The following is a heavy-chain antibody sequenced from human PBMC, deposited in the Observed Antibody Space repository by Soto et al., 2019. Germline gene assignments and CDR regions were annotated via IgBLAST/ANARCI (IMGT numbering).Heavy chain of an antibody. CDR1: GFTFSTYG. CDR2: IWDDGSNK. D-gene: IGHD3-10*01. Sequence: QVQLVESGGGVVQPGRSLRLSCAASGFTFSTYGMHWVRQAPGKGPERVAVIWDDGSNKDYADSVKGRFTSSRDNSKNTLYLQMNSLRAEDTAVYYCASALATGDYLGQGTLVTVSS. J-gene: IGHJ4*02. CDR3: ASALATGDY. V-gene: IGHV3-33*01.